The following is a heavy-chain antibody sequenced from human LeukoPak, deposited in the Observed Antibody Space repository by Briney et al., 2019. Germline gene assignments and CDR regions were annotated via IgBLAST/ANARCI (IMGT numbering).Heavy chain of an antibody. J-gene: IGHJ4*02. V-gene: IGHV4-59*01. CDR3: ARSSGAYRSFDY. CDR2: IYYSGTT. D-gene: IGHD1-26*01. Sequence: PSENLSLPFPVPGGSISSYYWSWIRPPPGKGLGWIGYIYYSGTTDYNPSLKSRVTISVDTSNNQFSLKVSSVTAADTAVYYCARSSGAYRSFDYWGQGTLVPVSS. CDR1: GGSISSYY.